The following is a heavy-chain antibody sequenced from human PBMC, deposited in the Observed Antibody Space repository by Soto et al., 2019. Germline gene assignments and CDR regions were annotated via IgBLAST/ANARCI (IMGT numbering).Heavy chain of an antibody. CDR2: MNPNSGNT. CDR3: ARGRAFTRELLLLGVWFDP. CDR1: GYTFTSYD. Sequence: ASVKVSCKASGYTFTSYDINWVRQATGQGLEWMGWMNPNSGNTGYAQKFQGRVTMTRNTSISTAYMELSSLRSEDTAVYYCARGRAFTRELLLLGVWFDPWGQGTLVTVSS. D-gene: IGHD1-7*01. V-gene: IGHV1-8*01. J-gene: IGHJ5*02.